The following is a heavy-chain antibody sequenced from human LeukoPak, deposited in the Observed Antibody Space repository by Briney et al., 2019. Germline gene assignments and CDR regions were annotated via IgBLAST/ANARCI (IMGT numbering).Heavy chain of an antibody. Sequence: SETLSLTCTVSGGSNSSSSYYWGWIRQPPGKGLEWIGSIYYSGSTYYNPSLKSRVTISVDTSKNQFSLKLSSVTAADTAVYYCARIFRGVISSSLFFDYWGQGTLVTVSS. V-gene: IGHV4-39*07. CDR2: IYYSGST. J-gene: IGHJ4*02. D-gene: IGHD3-10*01. CDR3: ARIFRGVISSSLFFDY. CDR1: GGSNSSSSYY.